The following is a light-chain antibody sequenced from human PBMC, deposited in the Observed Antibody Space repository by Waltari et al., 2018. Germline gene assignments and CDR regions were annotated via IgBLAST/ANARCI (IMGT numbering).Light chain of an antibody. Sequence: SYELTQPPSVSVSPGQTARITCSGDALPKQYVHWYQQKPGQAPVMLIYKDNERPSGIPERFSGSKTGTSASLAIIGLRSEAEADYYCAAWDDSLRGFIMFGGGTKLTVL. CDR2: KDN. CDR3: AAWDDSLRGFIM. J-gene: IGLJ3*02. V-gene: IGLV3-25*02. CDR1: ALPKQY.